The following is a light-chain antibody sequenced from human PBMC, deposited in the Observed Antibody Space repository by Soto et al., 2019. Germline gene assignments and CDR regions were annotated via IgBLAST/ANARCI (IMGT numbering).Light chain of an antibody. CDR1: QSVSIW. Sequence: DIQMTQSPSTLSASEGDRVTISFLASQSVSIWLAWYQQKPGRVPKLLIYKSSILESGVPSRFSGSGSGTEFTLTISSLQPDDFATYYCQQFNTSPWTFGQGTKVDIK. V-gene: IGKV1-5*03. CDR2: KSS. CDR3: QQFNTSPWT. J-gene: IGKJ1*01.